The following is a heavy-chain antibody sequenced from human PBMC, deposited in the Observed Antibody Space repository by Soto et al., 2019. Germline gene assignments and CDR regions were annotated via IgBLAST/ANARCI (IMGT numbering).Heavy chain of an antibody. D-gene: IGHD3-10*01. J-gene: IGHJ5*02. Sequence: GGSLRLSCAASGFTFSSYSMNWVRQAPGKGLEWVSSISSSSSYIYYADSVKGRFTISRDNAKNSLYLQMNSLRAEDTAVYYCARAEGIWFGELNVNWFDPWGQGTLVTVSS. V-gene: IGHV3-21*01. CDR1: GFTFSSYS. CDR2: ISSSSSYI. CDR3: ARAEGIWFGELNVNWFDP.